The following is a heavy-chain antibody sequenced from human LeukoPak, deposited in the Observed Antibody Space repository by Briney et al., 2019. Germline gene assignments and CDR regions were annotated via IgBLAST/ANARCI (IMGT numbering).Heavy chain of an antibody. J-gene: IGHJ4*02. CDR2: IYYSGST. D-gene: IGHD6-19*01. Sequence: SETLSLTCTVSGGSTSSYYWSWIRQPPGKGLEWIGYIYYSGSTNYNPSVKSRVTISIDTSKNQFSLKLSSVTAADTAVYYCARGGYSSGWFYDYWGQGTLVTVSS. CDR3: ARGGYSSGWFYDY. V-gene: IGHV4-59*01. CDR1: GGSTSSYY.